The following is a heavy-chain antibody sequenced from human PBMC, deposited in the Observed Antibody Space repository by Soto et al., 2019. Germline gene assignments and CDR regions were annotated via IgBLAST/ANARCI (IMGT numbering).Heavy chain of an antibody. D-gene: IGHD2-15*01. Sequence: QVQLQESGPGLVKPSETLSLTCTVSDGSISSYYWSWIRQPPGKGLEWIGYIYYSGSTNYNPSLKSRVTISVDTSKNQFSLKLSSVTAAVTAVYYCARRYGGTFDYWGQGTLVTVSS. CDR3: ARRYGGTFDY. V-gene: IGHV4-59*08. CDR1: DGSISSYY. CDR2: IYYSGST. J-gene: IGHJ4*02.